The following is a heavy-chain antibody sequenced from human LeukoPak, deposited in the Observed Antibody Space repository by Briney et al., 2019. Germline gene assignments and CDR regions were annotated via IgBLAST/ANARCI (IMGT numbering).Heavy chain of an antibody. CDR3: AKSNGYGLIDI. D-gene: IGHD3-22*01. J-gene: IGHJ3*02. Sequence: SETLSLTCAVYGGSFTTYYGTWIRQPPGKGLEWIGEINLRGTTNYNPSLKSRVTISLDTSKNQFSLKLTSVTAADTAVYYCAKSNGYGLIDIWGQGTMVTVSS. CDR1: GGSFTTYY. CDR2: INLRGTT. V-gene: IGHV4-34*01.